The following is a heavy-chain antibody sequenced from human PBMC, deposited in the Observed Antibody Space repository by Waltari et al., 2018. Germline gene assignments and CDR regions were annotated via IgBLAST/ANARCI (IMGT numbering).Heavy chain of an antibody. CDR1: GYTFTSYX. CDR2: VNPNSGNX. V-gene: IGHV1-8*01. Sequence: QVQXVQSGAEXKKPGASVKVSCKASGYTFTSYXINWVRQATEQGLEWMGWVNPNSGNXGXXXKFQGRVXMTRNTSISTAYMELSXXRSEDXAVXXCARGXVRRPTSWGXXXLVTVSS. J-gene: IGHJ5*02. CDR3: ARGXVRRPTS.